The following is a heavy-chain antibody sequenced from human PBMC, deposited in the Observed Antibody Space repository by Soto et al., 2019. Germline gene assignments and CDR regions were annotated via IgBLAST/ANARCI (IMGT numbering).Heavy chain of an antibody. CDR1: VGSISSGDYY. D-gene: IGHD2-21*02. CDR2: IYYSGYT. CDR3: ARYCGGDCLPLRGMDV. Sequence: LSLTCTVSVGSISSGDYYWIWIRQPPGKVLEWIGYIYYSGYTYYNPSLKSRVTMSVDTSKNQFSLKLSSVTAADTAVYNCARYCGGDCLPLRGMDVLGQGTTVTVSS. V-gene: IGHV4-30-4*01. J-gene: IGHJ6*02.